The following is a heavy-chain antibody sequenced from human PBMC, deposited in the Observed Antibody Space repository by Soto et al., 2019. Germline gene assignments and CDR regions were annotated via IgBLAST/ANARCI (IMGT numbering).Heavy chain of an antibody. Sequence: PRGSLRLSCAASGFSFSDYYMNSIRQVPGKGLEWVSHVSSSGSDKYYADSVRGRFTVSRDNVKNSLFLQMNSMRADDSVVYYCARLVQGPGLYYMDVWGKGTTVTVSS. CDR2: VSSSGSDK. J-gene: IGHJ6*03. D-gene: IGHD3-10*01. V-gene: IGHV3-11*01. CDR1: GFSFSDYY. CDR3: ARLVQGPGLYYMDV.